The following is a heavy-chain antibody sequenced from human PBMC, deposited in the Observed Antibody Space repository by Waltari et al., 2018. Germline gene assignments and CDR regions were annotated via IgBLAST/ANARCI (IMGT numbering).Heavy chain of an antibody. J-gene: IGHJ4*02. V-gene: IGHV4-38-2*02. Sequence: QVQLQESGPGLVKPSETLSLTCTVSGYSISSGYYWGWIRQPPGKGLEWIGSIYHSGSNYYNPSLKSRGTISVDTSKNQFSLKLSSVTAADTAEYYCARDAHCSGGSCYQDYWGQGTLVTVSS. D-gene: IGHD2-15*01. CDR1: GYSISSGYY. CDR3: ARDAHCSGGSCYQDY. CDR2: IYHSGSN.